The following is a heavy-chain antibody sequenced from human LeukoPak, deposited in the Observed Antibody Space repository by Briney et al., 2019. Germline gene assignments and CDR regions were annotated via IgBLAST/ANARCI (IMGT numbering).Heavy chain of an antibody. CDR2: ISGGGGST. D-gene: IGHD3-10*01. J-gene: IGHJ5*02. Sequence: GGSLRLSCAASGFTFTSYAMTWVRQAPGKGLEWVSAISGGGGSTYYADSVKGRFTISRDNAKNSLYLQMNSLRAEDTALYYCARGYYGSGSYSGWFDPWGQGTLVTVSS. CDR1: GFTFTSYA. V-gene: IGHV3-23*01. CDR3: ARGYYGSGSYSGWFDP.